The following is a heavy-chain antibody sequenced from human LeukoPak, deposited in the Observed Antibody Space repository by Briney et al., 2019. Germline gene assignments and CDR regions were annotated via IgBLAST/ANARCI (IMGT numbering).Heavy chain of an antibody. CDR3: AKSRTIAVAATGGFDY. Sequence: QPGRSLRLSCAASGFTFSSYGMHWVRQAPGKGLEWVAVISYDGSNKYYADSVKGRFTISRDNSKNTLYLQMNSLRAEDTAVYYCAKSRTIAVAATGGFDYWGQGTLVTVSS. J-gene: IGHJ4*02. CDR2: ISYDGSNK. V-gene: IGHV3-30*18. D-gene: IGHD6-19*01. CDR1: GFTFSSYG.